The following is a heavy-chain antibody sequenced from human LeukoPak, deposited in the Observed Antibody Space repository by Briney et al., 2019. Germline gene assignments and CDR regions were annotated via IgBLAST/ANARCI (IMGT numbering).Heavy chain of an antibody. CDR2: ITSNGDRT. CDR3: ARVGSWDAFDI. J-gene: IGHJ3*02. D-gene: IGHD1-26*01. Sequence: GGSLRLSCAASGFTFSNSAMHWVRQAPGKGPEYVSAITSNGDRTYYANSVKGRFTISRDNSKNTLYLQMGSLRAEDMAVYYCARVGSWDAFDIWGQGTMVTVPS. CDR1: GFTFSNSA. V-gene: IGHV3-64*01.